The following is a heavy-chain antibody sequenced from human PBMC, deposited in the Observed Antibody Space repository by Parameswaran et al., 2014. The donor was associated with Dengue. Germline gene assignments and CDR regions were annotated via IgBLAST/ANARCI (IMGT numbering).Heavy chain of an antibody. D-gene: IGHD6-13*01. V-gene: IGHV1-69*06. CDR3: ARMYSGSPEGSDDY. CDR2: IIPIFGRA. Sequence: WVRQAPGQGLEWMGGIIPIFGRANNAQKFQDRLTITADTSTSTASMELSSLRSEDTAVYYCARMYSGSPEGSDDYWGQGTLVTVSS. J-gene: IGHJ4*02.